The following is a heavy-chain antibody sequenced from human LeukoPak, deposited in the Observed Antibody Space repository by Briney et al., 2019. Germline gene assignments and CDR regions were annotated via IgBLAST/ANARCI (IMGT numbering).Heavy chain of an antibody. CDR1: GFTLSNYW. Sequence: GGSLRLSCAVSGFTLSNYWMYWVRQAPGKGLVWVSHIKGDGSGIQYADSVRGRFTISTDSASNTLYLQMNSLRAEDTAVYYCARDDSGPQAFDIWGQGTMVTVSS. D-gene: IGHD4/OR15-4a*01. CDR2: IKGDGSGI. CDR3: ARDDSGPQAFDI. V-gene: IGHV3-74*01. J-gene: IGHJ3*02.